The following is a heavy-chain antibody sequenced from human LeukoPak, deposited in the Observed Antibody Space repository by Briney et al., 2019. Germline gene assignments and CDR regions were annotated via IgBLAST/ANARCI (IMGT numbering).Heavy chain of an antibody. CDR2: IYYSGST. CDR1: GGSISSSSYY. CDR3: ARHVLLWFGELLSYLDC. V-gene: IGHV4-39*01. D-gene: IGHD3-10*01. Sequence: SETLSLTCTVSGGSISSSSYYCGWIRQPPGKGLEWIGSIYYSGSTYYNPSLKSRVTISVDTSKNQFSLKLSSVTAADTAVYYCARHVLLWFGELLSYLDCWGQGTLVTVSS. J-gene: IGHJ4*02.